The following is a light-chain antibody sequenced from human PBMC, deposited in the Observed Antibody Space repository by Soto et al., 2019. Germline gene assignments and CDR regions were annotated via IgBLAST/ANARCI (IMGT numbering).Light chain of an antibody. V-gene: IGLV2-14*01. J-gene: IGLJ2*01. CDR3: SSYTTNTHVL. CDR1: TSDVGTYNY. Sequence: QSVLTQPASVSGSPGQSITISCTGTTSDVGTYNYVSWYQHHPDKAPKLIIFEVSNRPSGVSSRFSGSKSGNTASLTISGLQTEDEADYYCSSYTTNTHVLFGEGTKRPS. CDR2: EVS.